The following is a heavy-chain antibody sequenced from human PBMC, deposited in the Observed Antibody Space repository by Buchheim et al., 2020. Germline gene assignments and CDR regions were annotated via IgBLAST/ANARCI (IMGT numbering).Heavy chain of an antibody. D-gene: IGHD1-26*01. Sequence: EVQLVESGGGLVQPGGSLRLSCAASGFTFSSYAMSWVRQAPGQGREWVSTISGSGGSTYYADSVTGRFTISRDNSKNTLHLQMNSLRAEDTAVYYCAKVGACGSYCSYYYCGMDVWGQGT. CDR2: ISGSGGST. V-gene: IGHV3-23*04. CDR3: AKVGACGSYCSYYYCGMDV. J-gene: IGHJ6*02. CDR1: GFTFSSYA.